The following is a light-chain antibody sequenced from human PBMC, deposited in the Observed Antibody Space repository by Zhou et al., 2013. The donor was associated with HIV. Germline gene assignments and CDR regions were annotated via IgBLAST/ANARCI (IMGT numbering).Light chain of an antibody. CDR3: QQSYSTLT. V-gene: IGKV1-39*01. CDR2: DAS. J-gene: IGKJ4*01. CDR1: QGISNY. Sequence: DIQMTQSPSSLSASVGDRVTITCRASQGISNYLAWYQQKPGKVPELLIYDASTLQSGVPSRFSGSGSGTDFTLTISSLQPEDFATYYCQQSYSTLTFGGGTKVEIK.